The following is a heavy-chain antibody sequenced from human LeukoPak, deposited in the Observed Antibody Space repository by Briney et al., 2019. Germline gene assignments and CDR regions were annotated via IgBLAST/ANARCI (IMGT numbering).Heavy chain of an antibody. CDR1: RYTFTSYG. V-gene: IGHV1-18*01. Sequence: ASVKVSCKASRYTFTSYGISWVRQAPGQGLEWMGWISAYSSNTNYAQKLQGRVTMTTDTSTSTAYMELRSLRSDDTAVYYCARVRYCSGGSCYPQDNWFDPWGQGTLVTVSS. CDR3: ARVRYCSGGSCYPQDNWFDP. J-gene: IGHJ5*02. D-gene: IGHD2-15*01. CDR2: ISAYSSNT.